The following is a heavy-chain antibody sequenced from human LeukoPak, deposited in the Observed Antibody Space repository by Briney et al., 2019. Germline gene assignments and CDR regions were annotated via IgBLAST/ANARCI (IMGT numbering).Heavy chain of an antibody. Sequence: GSLRLSCAASGFTFSSYTMNWVRQAPGKGLEWVSSISSSTYYIYYADSVKGRFTISRDNAMNSLYLHMNSLRADDSAVYYCARDPSMAGFFDSWGQGTLVTVSS. V-gene: IGHV3-21*06. J-gene: IGHJ4*02. CDR3: ARDPSMAGFFDS. CDR2: ISSSTYYI. D-gene: IGHD5-24*01. CDR1: GFTFSSYT.